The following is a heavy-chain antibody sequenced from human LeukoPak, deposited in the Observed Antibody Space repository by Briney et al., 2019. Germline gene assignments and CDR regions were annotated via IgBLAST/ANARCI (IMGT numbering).Heavy chain of an antibody. CDR3: ARVFSRYGMDV. J-gene: IGHJ6*02. Sequence: PGGSLRLSCAGSGFTFSDYWVDWVRQAPGKGLEWVANIKQDGSQKNYLESVKGRFTISRDNAKNSLYLQMNNLRAEDTAVYYCARVFSRYGMDVWGQGTTVTVSS. CDR1: GFTFSDYW. CDR2: IKQDGSQK. V-gene: IGHV3-7*01. D-gene: IGHD3-9*01.